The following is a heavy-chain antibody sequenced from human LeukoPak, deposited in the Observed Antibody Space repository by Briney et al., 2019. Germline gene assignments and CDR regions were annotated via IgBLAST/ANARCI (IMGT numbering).Heavy chain of an antibody. CDR3: ARDYGDHRVDY. CDR1: SGSISSGAYY. Sequence: SETPSLTCTVSSGSISSGAYYWGWIRQPPGKGLEWIGTIHYSGKTYYNPSLKSRITISIDTSKKQSALKLSSVTAADTAVYYCARDYGDHRVDYWGQGTLVTVSS. J-gene: IGHJ4*02. V-gene: IGHV4-39*06. D-gene: IGHD4-17*01. CDR2: IHYSGKT.